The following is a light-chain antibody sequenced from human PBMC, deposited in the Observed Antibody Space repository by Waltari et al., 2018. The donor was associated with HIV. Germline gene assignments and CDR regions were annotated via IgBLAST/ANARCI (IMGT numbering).Light chain of an antibody. CDR3: SSYAANNSFVL. CDR2: EVT. J-gene: IGLJ2*01. Sequence: QSALTQPPSASGPPGQSVTIPCTGTPSHLGRSYFVSWYQLQPDKVPKLIIYEVTKRPSGVPDRFSGSKSDNTASLTVSGLQTDDEADYYCSSYAANNSFVLFGGGTRLTVL. CDR1: PSHLGRSYF. V-gene: IGLV2-8*01.